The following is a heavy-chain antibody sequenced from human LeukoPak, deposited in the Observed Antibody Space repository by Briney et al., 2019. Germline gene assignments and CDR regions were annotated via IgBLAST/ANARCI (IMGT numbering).Heavy chain of an antibody. CDR2: ISWNSGSI. CDR3: AKDMQTAAGPIRDLYYYGMDV. V-gene: IGHV3-9*01. J-gene: IGHJ6*02. D-gene: IGHD6-13*01. CDR1: GFTFDDYA. Sequence: GGSLRLPCAASGFTFDDYAMHWVRQAPGKGLEWVSGISWNSGSIGYADSVKGRFTISRDNAKNSLYLQMNSLRAEDTALYYCAKDMQTAAGPIRDLYYYGMDVWGQGTTVTVSS.